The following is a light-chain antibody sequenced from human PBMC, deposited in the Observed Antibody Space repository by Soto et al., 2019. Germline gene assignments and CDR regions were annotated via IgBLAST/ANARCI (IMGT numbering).Light chain of an antibody. CDR1: QSVSAR. Sequence: ETVLTQSPGTLSLSPGERATLSCRASQSVSARLAWYQQKPGQPPTLLISGASTRASGVPVRFSGSGSGTDFTLTISRLEPEDFALYYCQQYGASPITFGQGTRLEIK. CDR2: GAS. CDR3: QQYGASPIT. J-gene: IGKJ5*01. V-gene: IGKV3-20*01.